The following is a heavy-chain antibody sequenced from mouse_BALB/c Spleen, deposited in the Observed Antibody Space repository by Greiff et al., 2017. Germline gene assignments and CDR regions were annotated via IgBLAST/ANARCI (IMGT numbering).Heavy chain of an antibody. CDR3: ARHYYGSSYSSYAMDY. V-gene: IGHV5-6-5*01. Sequence: EVKLVESGGGLVKPGGSLKLSCAASGFTFSSYAMSWVRQTPEKRLEWVASISSGGSTYYPDSVKGRFTISRDNARNILYLQMSSLRSEDTAMYYCARHYYGSSYSSYAMDYWGQGTSVTVSS. CDR1: GFTFSSYA. D-gene: IGHD1-1*01. CDR2: ISSGGST. J-gene: IGHJ4*01.